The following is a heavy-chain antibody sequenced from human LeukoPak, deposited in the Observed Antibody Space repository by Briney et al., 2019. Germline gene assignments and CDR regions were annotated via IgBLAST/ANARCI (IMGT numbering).Heavy chain of an antibody. D-gene: IGHD3-10*01. V-gene: IGHV4-39*07. CDR1: GGSISSSSYY. Sequence: SETLSLTCTVSGGSISSSSYYWGWIRQPPGKGLEWIGSIYYSGSTYYNPSLKSRVTISVDTSKNQFSLKLSSVTAADTAVYYCATYYYGSGSYPYYYYYMDVWGKGTTVTVSS. J-gene: IGHJ6*03. CDR2: IYYSGST. CDR3: ATYYYGSGSYPYYYYYMDV.